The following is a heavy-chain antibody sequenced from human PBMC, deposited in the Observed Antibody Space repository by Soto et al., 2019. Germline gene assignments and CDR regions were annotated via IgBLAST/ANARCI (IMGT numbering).Heavy chain of an antibody. CDR2: ISAYNGNT. CDR3: ARGRFGVVPRTDAFDI. D-gene: IGHD3-3*01. V-gene: IGHV1-18*01. J-gene: IGHJ3*02. CDR1: GYTFTSYG. Sequence: GASVKVSCKASGYTFTSYGISWVRQAPGQGLEWMGWISAYNGNTNYAQKLQGRVTMTTDTSTSTAYMELRSLRSDDTAVYYCARGRFGVVPRTDAFDIWGQGTMVNVSS.